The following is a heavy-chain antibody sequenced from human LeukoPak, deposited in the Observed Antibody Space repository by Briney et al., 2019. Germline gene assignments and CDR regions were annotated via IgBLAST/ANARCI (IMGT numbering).Heavy chain of an antibody. V-gene: IGHV4-39*01. D-gene: IGHD2-2*01. J-gene: IGHJ5*02. Sequence: SETLSLTCTVSGGSISSYYWGWIRQPPGKGLEWIGSIYYSGSTYYNPSLKSRVTISVDTSKNQFSLKLSSVTAADTAVYYCARQDRAARGYCSSTSCPRLNWFDPWGQGTLVTVSS. CDR2: IYYSGST. CDR1: GGSISSYY. CDR3: ARQDRAARGYCSSTSCPRLNWFDP.